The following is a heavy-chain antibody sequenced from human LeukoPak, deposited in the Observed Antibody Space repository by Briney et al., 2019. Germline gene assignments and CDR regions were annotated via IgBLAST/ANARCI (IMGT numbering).Heavy chain of an antibody. Sequence: ASVKVSCKASGYTFTSYDINWVRQAPGQGLEWIGWINPDGGFTSYAQKFQGRVTMNRDMSIGTAYMELSRLTSDDTAVYYCARDDYGGNSFDHWGQGTLVLVSS. CDR1: GYTFTSYD. D-gene: IGHD4/OR15-4a*01. CDR2: INPDGGFT. V-gene: IGHV1-2*02. CDR3: ARDDYGGNSFDH. J-gene: IGHJ4*02.